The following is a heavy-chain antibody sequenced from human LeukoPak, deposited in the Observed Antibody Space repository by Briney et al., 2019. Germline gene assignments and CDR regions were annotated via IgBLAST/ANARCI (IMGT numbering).Heavy chain of an antibody. J-gene: IGHJ6*02. CDR3: AKVGSSMSFYYYYGMDV. Sequence: PGGSLRLSCAASGFSFSSYAMSWVSQAPGKGKEWGSAISGSGGNTKYADSVKGRFTISRHNSKDTLYLHMDSLRAEDTAVYYCAKVGSSMSFYYYYGMDVWGQGTTVTVSS. V-gene: IGHV3-23*01. D-gene: IGHD6-13*01. CDR1: GFSFSSYA. CDR2: ISGSGGNT.